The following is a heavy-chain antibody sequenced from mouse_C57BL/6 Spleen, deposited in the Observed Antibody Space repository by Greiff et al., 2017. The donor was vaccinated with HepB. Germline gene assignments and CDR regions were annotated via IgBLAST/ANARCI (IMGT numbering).Heavy chain of an antibody. CDR3: ARSVITTVVAHYYAMDY. J-gene: IGHJ4*01. Sequence: VQLQQSGAELAKPGASVKLSCKASGYTFTSYWMHWVKPRPGQGLEWIGYINPSSGYTKYNQKFKDKATLTADKSSSTAYMQLSSLTYEDSAVYYCARSVITTVVAHYYAMDYWGQGTSVTVSS. CDR1: GYTFTSYW. CDR2: INPSSGYT. D-gene: IGHD1-1*01. V-gene: IGHV1-7*01.